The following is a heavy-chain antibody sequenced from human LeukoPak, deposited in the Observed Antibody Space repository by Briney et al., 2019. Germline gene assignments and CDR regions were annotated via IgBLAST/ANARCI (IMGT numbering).Heavy chain of an antibody. J-gene: IGHJ5*02. CDR2: ISAYNGNT. D-gene: IGHD2-2*01. V-gene: IGHV1-18*01. CDR3: ARDPTYCSSTSCYHREGWFDP. CDR1: GYTFTSYG. Sequence: ASVQVSCKASGYTFTSYGISWVRQAPGRGLEWMGWISAYNGNTNYAQKLQGRVTMTTDTSTSTAYMELRSLRSDDTAAYYCARDPTYCSSTSCYHREGWFDPWGQGTLVTVYS.